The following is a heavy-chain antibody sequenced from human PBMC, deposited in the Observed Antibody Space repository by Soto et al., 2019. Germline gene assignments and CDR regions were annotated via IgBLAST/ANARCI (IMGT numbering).Heavy chain of an antibody. V-gene: IGHV1-46*03. Sequence: XSVKVSCKASGSTFTRYYMHWVRQAPGQGLEPTXIINHXGGSTSYAQKXXGRVTMTXXKSKSTVYLKLSSMRSEDTAVYYCASGRHYFDYWGQETLVTVSS. CDR1: GSTFTRYY. J-gene: IGHJ4*02. CDR2: INHXGGST. CDR3: ASGRHYFDY.